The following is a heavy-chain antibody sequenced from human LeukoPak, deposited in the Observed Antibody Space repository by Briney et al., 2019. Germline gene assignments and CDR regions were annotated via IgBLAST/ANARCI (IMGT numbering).Heavy chain of an antibody. CDR3: ARDGERGELSLYMDY. D-gene: IGHD3-16*02. J-gene: IGHJ4*02. Sequence: GGSLRLSCAASGFIFSSYSMNWVRQAPGQGLEWVSSISSSSTYIYYADSVKGRFTISRDNAKNSLYLQMNSLRAEDTAVYYCARDGERGELSLYMDYWGQGTLVTVSS. V-gene: IGHV3-21*01. CDR2: ISSSSTYI. CDR1: GFIFSSYS.